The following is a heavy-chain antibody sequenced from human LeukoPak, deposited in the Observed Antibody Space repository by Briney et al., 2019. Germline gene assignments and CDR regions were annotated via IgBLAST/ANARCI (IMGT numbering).Heavy chain of an antibody. CDR1: GFTFSSYA. CDR2: ISGSGGST. V-gene: IGHV3-23*01. J-gene: IGHJ5*02. CDR3: AKDYDFWSGYMRSTNWFDP. Sequence: GGSLRLSCAASGFTFSSYAMSWVRQAPGKGLEWVSAISGSGGSTYYADPVKGRFTISRDNSKNTLYLQMNSLRAEDTAVYYCAKDYDFWSGYMRSTNWFDPWGQGTLVTVSS. D-gene: IGHD3-3*01.